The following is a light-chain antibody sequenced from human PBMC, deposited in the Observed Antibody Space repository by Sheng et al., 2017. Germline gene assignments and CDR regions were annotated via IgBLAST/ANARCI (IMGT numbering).Light chain of an antibody. J-gene: IGLJ3*02. CDR3: SSYGRGSTLWV. Sequence: QSALTHPASVSGSPGQSITISCTGTSSDIGAYDYVSWYQQHPGKAPKLMIYDVTHRASGVPYRFSGSKSDNTASLTISGLQPEDEAVYYCSSYGRGSTLWVFGRGDQADRP. V-gene: IGLV2-14*03. CDR2: DVT. CDR1: SSDIGAYDY.